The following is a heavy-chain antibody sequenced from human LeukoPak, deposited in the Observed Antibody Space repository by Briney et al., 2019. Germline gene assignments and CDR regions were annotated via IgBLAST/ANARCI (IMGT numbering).Heavy chain of an antibody. V-gene: IGHV1-46*01. J-gene: IGHJ4*02. Sequence: ASVKVSCKASGYTFTSYYMHWVRQAPGQGLEWMGIINPTGGSTSYAQKFQGRVTMSRDKSTSTVYMELSSLRSEDTAVYYCARLAAADNFDYWGQGTLVTVSS. D-gene: IGHD2-2*01. CDR1: GYTFTSYY. CDR3: ARLAAADNFDY. CDR2: INPTGGST.